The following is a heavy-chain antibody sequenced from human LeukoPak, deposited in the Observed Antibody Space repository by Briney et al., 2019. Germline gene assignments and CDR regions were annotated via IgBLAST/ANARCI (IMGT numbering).Heavy chain of an antibody. D-gene: IGHD5/OR15-5a*01. Sequence: SETLSLTCTVSGGSISSSSYYWGWIRQPPGKGLEWIGSIYYSETTYYNSSLKSRVTISLNTSKNQFSLRLTSVTAADTAVCYCARQVSDYYYYYIDVWGKGATVTVSS. J-gene: IGHJ6*03. CDR1: GGSISSSSYY. V-gene: IGHV4-39*01. CDR3: ARQVSDYYYYYIDV. CDR2: IYYSETT.